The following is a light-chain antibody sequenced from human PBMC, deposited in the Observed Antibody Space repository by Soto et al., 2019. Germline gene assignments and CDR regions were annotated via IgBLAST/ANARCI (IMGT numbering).Light chain of an antibody. CDR2: AAF. Sequence: DIQMTQSPSSVSASVGDRVTITCRASQGISNWLAWYQQKPGKAPQLLIYAAFNLQSGVPSRFSGGGSGTDFTLTISGLHPEDFATYDCQQAKSFPWTFGQGTTVEIK. J-gene: IGKJ1*01. V-gene: IGKV1-12*02. CDR3: QQAKSFPWT. CDR1: QGISNW.